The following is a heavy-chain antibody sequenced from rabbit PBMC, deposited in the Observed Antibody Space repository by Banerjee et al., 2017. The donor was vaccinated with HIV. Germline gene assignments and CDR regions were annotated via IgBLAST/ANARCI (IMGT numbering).Heavy chain of an antibody. Sequence: QSLEESGGGLVQPEGSLTLTCTASGFSFNNSYYMCWVRQAPGKGLEWIGCIYAGSYGNSYYASWAKGRFTISKTSSTTVTLQMTGLTAADTATYFCAKDWGGWPLYFDLWGQGTLVTVS. V-gene: IGHV1S40*01. CDR1: GFSFNNSYY. J-gene: IGHJ4*01. D-gene: IGHD4-1*01. CDR2: IYAGSYGNS. CDR3: AKDWGGWPLYFDL.